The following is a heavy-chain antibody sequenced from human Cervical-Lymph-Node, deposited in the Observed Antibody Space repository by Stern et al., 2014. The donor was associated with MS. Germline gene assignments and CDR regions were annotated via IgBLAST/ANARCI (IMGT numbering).Heavy chain of an antibody. V-gene: IGHV1-46*01. CDR2: INPSGGST. CDR1: GYTFTDYY. J-gene: IGHJ4*02. D-gene: IGHD4-17*01. Sequence: VQLVESGAEVKKTGASVKVSCQTSGYTFTDYYLHWVRQAPGQGLEWMGMINPSGGSTSYAQKFQGRVTLTGDTSTGTVYMELSSLRSEDTAVYYCALMTTVTRGFDYWGQGTLVTVSS. CDR3: ALMTTVTRGFDY.